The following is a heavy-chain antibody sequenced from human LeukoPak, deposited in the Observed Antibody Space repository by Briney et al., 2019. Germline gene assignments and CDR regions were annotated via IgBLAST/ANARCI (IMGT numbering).Heavy chain of an antibody. Sequence: PGGSLRLSCAASRFSFSSYGMHWVRQAPGKGLEWVAYLQYDRTNVQYADSVRGRFTISRDNSKNILYLQMNSLRGEDTAVYYCAKVSGTKVYWGQGTLVTVSS. CDR1: RFSFSSYG. CDR3: AKVSGTKVY. J-gene: IGHJ4*02. V-gene: IGHV3-30*02. CDR2: LQYDRTNV. D-gene: IGHD3-10*01.